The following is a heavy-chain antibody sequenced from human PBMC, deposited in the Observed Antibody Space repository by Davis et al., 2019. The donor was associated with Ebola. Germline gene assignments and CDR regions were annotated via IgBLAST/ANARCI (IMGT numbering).Heavy chain of an antibody. CDR2: IYSGGTT. CDR3: VRDTRGYSYNYNAFDV. D-gene: IGHD5-18*01. V-gene: IGHV3-66*01. CDR1: GFIVSSNY. Sequence: PGGSLRLSCAASGFIVSSNYMNWVRQAPGRGLEWVSVIYSGGTTYYADSVRGRFTISRDNSKNTLFLQMNSLRAEDTAVYYCVRDTRGYSYNYNAFDVWGQGTMVTVSS. J-gene: IGHJ3*01.